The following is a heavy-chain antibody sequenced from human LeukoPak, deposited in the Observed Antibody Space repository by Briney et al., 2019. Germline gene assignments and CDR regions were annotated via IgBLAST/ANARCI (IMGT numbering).Heavy chain of an antibody. D-gene: IGHD3-22*01. CDR1: GYTFTGYY. V-gene: IGHV1-2*02. Sequence: ASVKVSCKASGYTFTGYYMHWVRQAPGQGLEWMGWINPNSGGTNYAQKFQGRVTMTRDTSISTAYMELSRLTSDDTAVYYCARDLGYDSSGYWYWGQGTLATVSS. CDR3: ARDLGYDSSGYWY. J-gene: IGHJ4*02. CDR2: INPNSGGT.